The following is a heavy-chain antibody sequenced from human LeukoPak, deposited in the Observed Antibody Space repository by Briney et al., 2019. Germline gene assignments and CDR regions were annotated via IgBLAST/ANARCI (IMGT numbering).Heavy chain of an antibody. CDR2: ISGSGGST. CDR3: AKDTPESIAAADSPFDD. V-gene: IGHV3-23*01. Sequence: EGSLRVFCAASGFTFSSYAMRWVRQAPGKGLEWVSAISGSGGSTYYADSVKGRFTISRDNSKNTLYLQTNSLSAEDTAVYYCAKDTPESIAAADSPFDDWGQGPLVPGSS. J-gene: IGHJ4*02. CDR1: GFTFSSYA. D-gene: IGHD6-13*01.